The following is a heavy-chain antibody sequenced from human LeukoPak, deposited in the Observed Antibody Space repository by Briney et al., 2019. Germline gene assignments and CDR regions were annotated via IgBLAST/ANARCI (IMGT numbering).Heavy chain of an antibody. CDR3: ARVGGGGTVVMSH. J-gene: IGHJ4*02. V-gene: IGHV1-2*02. Sequence: ASVKVSCKASGYTFTGYYMHWVRQAPGQGLEWMEWINPNSGGTNYAQKFQGRVTMTRDTSISTAYMELSRLRSDDTAVYYCARVGGGGTVVMSHWGQGTLVTVST. D-gene: IGHD4-23*01. CDR2: INPNSGGT. CDR1: GYTFTGYY.